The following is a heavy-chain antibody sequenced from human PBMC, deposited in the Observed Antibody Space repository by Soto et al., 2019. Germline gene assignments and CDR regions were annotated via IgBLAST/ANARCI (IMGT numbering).Heavy chain of an antibody. CDR1: GFTFSSYA. CDR2: ISGSGGST. V-gene: IGHV3-23*01. CDR3: AKAIYCSGGSCSNYYYYGMDV. D-gene: IGHD2-15*01. Sequence: GGSLRLSCAASGFTFSSYAMSWVRQAPGKGLEWVSAISGSGGSTYYADSVKGRFTISRDNSKNTLYLQMNSLRAEDTAVYYCAKAIYCSGGSCSNYYYYGMDVWGQGTTVTVSS. J-gene: IGHJ6*02.